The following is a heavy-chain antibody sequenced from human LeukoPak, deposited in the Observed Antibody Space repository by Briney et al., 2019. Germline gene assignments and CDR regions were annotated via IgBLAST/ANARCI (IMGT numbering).Heavy chain of an antibody. CDR3: ATGYGDSGRG. CDR1: GLTFSSSW. D-gene: IGHD4-17*01. Sequence: PGGSLRLSCAASGLTFSSSWMHWVRQGPGKGLVWVSRINSVGSGTNYADSVKGRFTISRDNAKNTLYLQMNSLRAEDTAVYYCATGYGDSGRGWGQGTLVIVSS. V-gene: IGHV3-74*01. J-gene: IGHJ4*02. CDR2: INSVGSGT.